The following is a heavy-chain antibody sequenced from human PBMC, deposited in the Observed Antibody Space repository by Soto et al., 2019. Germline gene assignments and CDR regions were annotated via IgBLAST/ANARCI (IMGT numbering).Heavy chain of an antibody. D-gene: IGHD6-13*01. CDR3: AREDSGYTGAFAI. CDR2: INAGNGNT. J-gene: IGHJ3*02. CDR1: GYTFTSYA. Sequence: ASVKVSCKASGYTFTSYAMHWVRQAPGQRLEWMGWINAGNGNTKYXXKFQGRVXXTRDTSASTAXMELSXLRXEDTAVYYCAREDSGYTGAFAIWCQGTMVTXS. V-gene: IGHV1-3*01.